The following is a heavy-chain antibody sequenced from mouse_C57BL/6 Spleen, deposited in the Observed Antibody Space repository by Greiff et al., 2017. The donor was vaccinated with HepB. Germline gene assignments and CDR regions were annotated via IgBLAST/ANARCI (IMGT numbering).Heavy chain of an antibody. CDR2: IYPGDGDT. Sequence: QVQLQQSGAELVKPGASVKISCKASGYAFSSYWMNWVKQRPGKGLEWIGQIYPGDGDTNYNGKFKGKATLTADKSSSTAYMQLSSLTSEDSAVYFCARGEKLRGAMDYWGQGTSVTVSS. CDR1: GYAFSSYW. V-gene: IGHV1-80*01. CDR3: ARGEKLRGAMDY. J-gene: IGHJ4*01. D-gene: IGHD1-1*01.